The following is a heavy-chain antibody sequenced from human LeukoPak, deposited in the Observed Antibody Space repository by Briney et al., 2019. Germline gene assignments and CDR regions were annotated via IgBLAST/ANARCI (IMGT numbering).Heavy chain of an antibody. V-gene: IGHV3-23*01. D-gene: IGHD3-22*01. CDR3: ARDLSGYEARGFYFDY. J-gene: IGHJ4*02. Sequence: GGSLRLSCAASGFTFSSYAMSWVRQAPGKGLEWVLAISGSGGSTYYADSVKGRFTISRDNAKNSLYLQMNSLRAEDTAVYYCARDLSGYEARGFYFDYWGQGALVTVFS. CDR1: GFTFSSYA. CDR2: ISGSGGST.